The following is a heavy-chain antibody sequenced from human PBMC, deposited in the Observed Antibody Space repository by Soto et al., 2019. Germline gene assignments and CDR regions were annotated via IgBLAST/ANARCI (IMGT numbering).Heavy chain of an antibody. J-gene: IGHJ6*02. Sequence: QVQLQESGPGLVKPSETLSLTCTVSGGSITGYYWSWIRQPPGKGLEWIGYIDRSGSTYYKPSLRGRVIMSVDTSTNQIYLRLLSVTAADTAMYYCARDSGGNSENYYGLDVWGHGTTVTVSS. D-gene: IGHD1-1*01. CDR2: IDRSGST. V-gene: IGHV4-59*12. CDR1: GGSITGYY. CDR3: ARDSGGNSENYYGLDV.